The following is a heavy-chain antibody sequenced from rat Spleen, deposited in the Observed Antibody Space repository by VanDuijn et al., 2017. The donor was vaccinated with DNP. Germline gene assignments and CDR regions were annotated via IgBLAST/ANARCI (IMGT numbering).Heavy chain of an antibody. D-gene: IGHD4-3*01. CDR3: ARWNSGHFDY. J-gene: IGHJ2*01. CDR2: ISYDGGGT. V-gene: IGHV5-7*01. CDR1: GFTFSDYN. Sequence: EVQLVESGGGLVQPGRSLKLFCAASGFTFSDYNMAWVRQAPKKGLEWVATISYDGGGTFYRDSVKGRFTISRDNAKNTLYLQMNSLRSEDMATYYCARWNSGHFDYWGQGVMVPVSS.